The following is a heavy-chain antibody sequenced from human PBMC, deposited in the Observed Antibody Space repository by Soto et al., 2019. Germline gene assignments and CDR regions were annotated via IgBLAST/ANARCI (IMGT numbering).Heavy chain of an antibody. CDR2: ISYDGSNK. V-gene: IGHV3-30-3*01. CDR1: GFTFSSYA. D-gene: IGHD6-6*01. Sequence: GGSLRLSCAASGFTFSSYAMHWVRQAPGKGLEWVAVISYDGSNKYYADSVKGRFTISRDNSKNTLYLQMNSLRAEDTAVYYCARVPEIYSSSSNQYFGYWGQGTLVTVSS. CDR3: ARVPEIYSSSSNQYFGY. J-gene: IGHJ4*02.